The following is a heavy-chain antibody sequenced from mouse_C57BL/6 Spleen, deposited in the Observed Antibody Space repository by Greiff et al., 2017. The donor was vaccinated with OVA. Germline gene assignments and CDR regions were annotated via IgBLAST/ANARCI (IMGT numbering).Heavy chain of an antibody. J-gene: IGHJ2*01. Sequence: QVQLQQPGAELVKPGASVKLSCKASGYTFTSYWMPWVKQRPGQGLEWIGEIDPSDSYTNYNQKFKGNATLPVDTSSSTAYMQLSSLTSEDSAVYYCARNTFDYWGQGTTLTVSS. CDR3: ARNTFDY. D-gene: IGHD5-1-1*01. V-gene: IGHV1-50*01. CDR1: GYTFTSYW. CDR2: IDPSDSYT.